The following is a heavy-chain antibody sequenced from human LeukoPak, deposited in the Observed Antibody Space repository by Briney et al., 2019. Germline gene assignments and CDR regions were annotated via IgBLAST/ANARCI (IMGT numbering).Heavy chain of an antibody. CDR3: ARGHRSSSGWLPLNDY. Sequence: SETLSLTCTVSGGSISSYYWSWIRQPPGKGLEWIGYIYYSGSTNYNPSLKGRVTISVDTSKNQFSLKLSSVTAADTAVYYCARGHRSSSGWLPLNDYWGQGTLVTVSS. D-gene: IGHD6-19*01. CDR2: IYYSGST. V-gene: IGHV4-59*01. CDR1: GGSISSYY. J-gene: IGHJ4*02.